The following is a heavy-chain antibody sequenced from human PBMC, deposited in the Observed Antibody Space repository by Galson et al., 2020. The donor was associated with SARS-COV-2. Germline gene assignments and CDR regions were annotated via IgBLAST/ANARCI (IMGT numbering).Heavy chain of an antibody. D-gene: IGHD3-16*01. CDR3: ARGAWGGSFDV. V-gene: IGHV7-4-1*02. J-gene: IGHJ3*01. CDR2: INTNTGNP. Sequence: ASVKVSCKASGYTFTSYSINWVRQAPGQGLEWMGWINTNTGNPTYAQGFTGRFVFSLDTSVSTTYLEISSLKAEDSAVYYCARGAWGGSFDVWGQGTMVTVSS. CDR1: GYTFTSYS.